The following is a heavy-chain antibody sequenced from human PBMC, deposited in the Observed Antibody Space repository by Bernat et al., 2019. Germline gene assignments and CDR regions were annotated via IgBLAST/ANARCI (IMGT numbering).Heavy chain of an antibody. D-gene: IGHD5/OR15-5a*01. V-gene: IGHV3-23*04. CDR3: AKRLPYYFDS. CDR1: GFTFSTSW. Sequence: EVHLVESGGGLVQPGGSLRLSCAASGFTFSTSWMAWVRQAPGKGLEWVSAISTSGGTTYYADSVKGRFTISRDNLKNTLYLQMNSPRAEDTAVYYCAKRLPYYFDSWGQGTLVTVSS. CDR2: ISTSGGTT. J-gene: IGHJ4*02.